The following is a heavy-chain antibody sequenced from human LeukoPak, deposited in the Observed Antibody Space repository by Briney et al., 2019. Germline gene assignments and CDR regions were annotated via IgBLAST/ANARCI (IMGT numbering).Heavy chain of an antibody. CDR2: ISGDAVST. CDR1: GLPIGDFA. J-gene: IGHJ4*02. V-gene: IGHV3-43*02. Sequence: GGSLRLSCVASGLPIGDFAMHWVRQAPGQGLEWVSLISGDAVSTFFADSVKGRFSISRDNSKNSLFREMSSLRTEDPAMYYCARESGKFDYWGQGTLVGVSS. CDR3: ARESGKFDY.